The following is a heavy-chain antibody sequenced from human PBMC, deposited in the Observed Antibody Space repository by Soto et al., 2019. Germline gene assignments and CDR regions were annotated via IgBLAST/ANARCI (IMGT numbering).Heavy chain of an antibody. Sequence: EVQLVESGGGLVQPGGSLRLSCAASGFTVSRNYMSWVRQAPGKGLEWVSVIYSGGSTYYADSVKGRFTISRHNSKNTLYLQMNSLRAEDTAVYYCARIGGYDLRNFDYWGQGTLVTVSS. D-gene: IGHD5-12*01. CDR1: GFTVSRNY. J-gene: IGHJ4*02. V-gene: IGHV3-53*04. CDR2: IYSGGST. CDR3: ARIGGYDLRNFDY.